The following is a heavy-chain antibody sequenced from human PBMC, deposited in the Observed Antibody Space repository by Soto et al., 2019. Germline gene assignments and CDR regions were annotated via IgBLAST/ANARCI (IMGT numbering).Heavy chain of an antibody. CDR2: TYYRSKWYN. V-gene: IGHV6-1*01. D-gene: IGHD3-3*01. CDR3: ARESRFLEWLSLNWFDP. J-gene: IGHJ5*02. Sequence: PSQTLSLTCAISGDSVSSNSAAWNWIRQSPSRGLEWLGRTYYRSKWYNDYAVSVKSRITINPDTSKNQFSLQLNSVTPEDTAVYYCARESRFLEWLSLNWFDPWGQGTLVTVSS. CDR1: GDSVSSNSAA.